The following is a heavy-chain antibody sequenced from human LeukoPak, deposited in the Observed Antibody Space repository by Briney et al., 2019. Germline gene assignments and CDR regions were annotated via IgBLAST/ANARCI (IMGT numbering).Heavy chain of an antibody. CDR2: IHYDGSNE. D-gene: IGHD1-1*01. V-gene: IGHV3-30*02. CDR3: VRNVQFDY. CDR1: GFTFSSYG. Sequence: GGSLRLSCAASGFTFSSYGMHWVRQAPGKGLEWVAFIHYDGSNEYNVDSVKGRFTISRDNSKNTLYLQMNSLRAEDTAVYYCVRNVQFDYWGQGTLVTVSS. J-gene: IGHJ4*02.